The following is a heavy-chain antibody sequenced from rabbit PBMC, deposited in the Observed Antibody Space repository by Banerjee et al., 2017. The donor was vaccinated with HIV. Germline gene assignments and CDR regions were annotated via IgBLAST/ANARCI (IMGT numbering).Heavy chain of an antibody. Sequence: QSLEESGGDLVKPGASLTLTCTASGFSFSSSYWICWVRQAPGKGLEWIACIYTGSGGNTAYASWAKGRFTISKTSSTTVTLQMTSLTAADTATYFCAREDYKYDDYGNFDLWGPGTLVTVS. V-gene: IGHV1S40*01. CDR2: IYTGSGGNT. CDR1: GFSFSSSYW. J-gene: IGHJ4*01. D-gene: IGHD2-1*01. CDR3: AREDYKYDDYGNFDL.